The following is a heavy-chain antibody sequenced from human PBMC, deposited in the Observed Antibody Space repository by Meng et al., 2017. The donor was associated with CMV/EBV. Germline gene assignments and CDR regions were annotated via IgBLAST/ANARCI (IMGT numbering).Heavy chain of an antibody. D-gene: IGHD3-22*01. CDR2: ISGSGGST. V-gene: IGHV3-23*01. Sequence: GGSLRLSCAASGFTFSSYWMSWVRQAPGKGLEWVSAISGSGGSTYYADSVKGRFTISRDNSKNTLYLQMNSLRAEDTAVYYCAKGGYYDSSGPLPSFDYWGQGTLVTVSS. CDR3: AKGGYYDSSGPLPSFDY. J-gene: IGHJ4*02. CDR1: GFTFSSYW.